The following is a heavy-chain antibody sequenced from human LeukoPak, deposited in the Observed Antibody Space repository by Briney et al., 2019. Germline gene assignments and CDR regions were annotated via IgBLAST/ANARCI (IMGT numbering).Heavy chain of an antibody. Sequence: SETLSLTCAVYGGSFSGYYWSWIRQPPGKGPEWIGEINHSGSTNYNPSLKSRVTISVDTSKNQFSLKLSSVTAADPAVYYCARRKDTANWFDPWGQGTLVTVSS. CDR2: INHSGST. CDR1: GGSFSGYY. CDR3: ARRKDTANWFDP. J-gene: IGHJ5*02. D-gene: IGHD5-18*01. V-gene: IGHV4-34*01.